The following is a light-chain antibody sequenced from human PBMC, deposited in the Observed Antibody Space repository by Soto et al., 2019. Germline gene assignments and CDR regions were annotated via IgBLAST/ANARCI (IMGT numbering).Light chain of an antibody. CDR3: QQYNNWPRGT. V-gene: IGKV3-15*01. CDR2: GAS. Sequence: EIVMTQSPATLSVSPGERATLSCRASQSVSSNLAWYQQKPGQAPRLLIYGASTRATGIPARFSGSGSGTEFTLTISSLQSEDFAVYYCQQYNNWPRGTFGQGPKV. CDR1: QSVSSN. J-gene: IGKJ1*01.